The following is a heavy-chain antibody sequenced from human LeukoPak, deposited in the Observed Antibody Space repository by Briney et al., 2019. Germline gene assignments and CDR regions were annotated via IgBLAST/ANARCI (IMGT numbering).Heavy chain of an antibody. CDR3: AKSGVTTMVRGVIIA. J-gene: IGHJ5*02. CDR1: GFTFTNYA. CDR2: ISGSGGST. D-gene: IGHD3-10*01. V-gene: IGHV3-23*01. Sequence: GGSLRLSCAGSGFTFTNYAMSWVRQAPGKGLEWVSAISGSGGSTYYADSVKGRFTISRDNSKSTLYLQMNSLRAEDTAIYYCAKSGVTTMVRGVIIAWDQGTLATVSS.